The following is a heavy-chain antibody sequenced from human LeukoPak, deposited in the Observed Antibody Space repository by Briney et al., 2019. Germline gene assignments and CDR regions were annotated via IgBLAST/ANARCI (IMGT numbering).Heavy chain of an antibody. D-gene: IGHD2-2*01. CDR1: GFTFSSYG. V-gene: IGHV3-30*03. CDR3: ATDLQYHLLVDDYFGY. Sequence: GGSLRLSCAASGFTFSSYGMHWVRQAPGKGLEWVAVISYDGSNKYYADSVKGRFTISRDNSKNTLYLQMNSLRSEDTAVYYCATDLQYHLLVDDYFGYWGQGTLVTVSS. J-gene: IGHJ4*02. CDR2: ISYDGSNK.